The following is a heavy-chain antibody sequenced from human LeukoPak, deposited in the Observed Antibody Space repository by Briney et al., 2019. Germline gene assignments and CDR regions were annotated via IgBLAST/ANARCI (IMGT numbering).Heavy chain of an antibody. CDR1: GGSISSYY. D-gene: IGHD6-19*01. V-gene: IGHV4-4*07. CDR3: ERDGGGWGTLGY. J-gene: IGHJ4*02. CDR2: IYTNGST. Sequence: SETLSLTCTVSGGSISSYYWSWIRQPAGKGLEWIGRIYTNGSTNYNPSLKSQVTMSVDSSKIQFSRKLSSVTAAGAAVYYCERDGGGWGTLGYWGQGTLVTVSS.